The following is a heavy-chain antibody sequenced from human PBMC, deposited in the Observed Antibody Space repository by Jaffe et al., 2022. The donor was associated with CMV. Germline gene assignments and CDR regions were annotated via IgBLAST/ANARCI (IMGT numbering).Heavy chain of an antibody. CDR3: ANSVTRIWFDP. D-gene: IGHD4-17*01. CDR2: ITNTGDRT. V-gene: IGHV3-23*01. CDR1: GFTFSSYA. Sequence: VQLLESGGGLAQPGGSLRLSCAASGFTFSSYAMAWVRQAPGKGLEWVSLITNTGDRTYYADSVKGRFTISRDNSKNTLFLQMSSLTADDTAVYYCANSVTRIWFDPWGQGTQVTVSS. J-gene: IGHJ5*02.